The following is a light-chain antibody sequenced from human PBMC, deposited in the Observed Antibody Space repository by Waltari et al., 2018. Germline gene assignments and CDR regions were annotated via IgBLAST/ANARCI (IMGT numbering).Light chain of an antibody. V-gene: IGKV3-11*01. J-gene: IGKJ4*01. CDR3: QQRSNWPRALT. CDR1: QSVSSY. CDR2: DAS. Sequence: EIVLTQSPATLSLSPGERATLSCRASQSVSSYLAGYQQKPGQAPRLLIYDASNRATGIPARFSGSGSVTDFTLTISSLEPEDFAVYYCQQRSNWPRALTFGGGTKVEIK.